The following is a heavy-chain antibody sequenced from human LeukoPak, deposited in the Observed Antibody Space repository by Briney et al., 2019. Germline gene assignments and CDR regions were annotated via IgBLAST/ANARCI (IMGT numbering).Heavy chain of an antibody. CDR2: IKQDGSEK. CDR1: GFTFSSYW. V-gene: IGHV3-7*01. J-gene: IGHJ4*02. D-gene: IGHD6-19*01. Sequence: GGSLRLSCAASGFTFSSYWMSWVRQAPGKGLEWVANIKQDGSEKYYVDSVKGRFTISRDNAKNSLYLQMNSLRAEDTAVYYCAKERVPVATLFYFDYWGQGTLVTVSS. CDR3: AKERVPVATLFYFDY.